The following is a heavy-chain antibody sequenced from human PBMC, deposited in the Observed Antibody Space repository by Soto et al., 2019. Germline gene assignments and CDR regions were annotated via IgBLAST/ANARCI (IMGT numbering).Heavy chain of an antibody. CDR3: ARDDEYSGNGMDV. CDR1: GFTFSNYG. J-gene: IGHJ6*02. Sequence: QVQLVESGGGVVQPGRSLTLSCAASGFTFSNYGMHWVRQAPGKGLEWVAVILNDGSNRYHADSVKDRFTISRDNSKNTLYLQMNSLRAEDTAVYYCARDDEYSGNGMDVWGQRTTVTVS. V-gene: IGHV3-33*01. CDR2: ILNDGSNR. D-gene: IGHD3-10*01.